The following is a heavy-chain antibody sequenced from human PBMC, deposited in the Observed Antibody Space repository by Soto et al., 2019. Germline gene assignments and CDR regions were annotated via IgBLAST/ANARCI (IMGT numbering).Heavy chain of an antibody. D-gene: IGHD2-2*01. Sequence: SVKVSCKXSGGTFSSYAISWVRQAPGQGLEWMGGIIPLFGTANYAQKFQGRVTITADESTSTAYMESSSLRSEDTAVYYCARDPTQYCSSTSCFPPTLDYWGQGTLVTVS. CDR1: GGTFSSYA. CDR3: ARDPTQYCSSTSCFPPTLDY. CDR2: IIPLFGTA. V-gene: IGHV1-69*13. J-gene: IGHJ4*02.